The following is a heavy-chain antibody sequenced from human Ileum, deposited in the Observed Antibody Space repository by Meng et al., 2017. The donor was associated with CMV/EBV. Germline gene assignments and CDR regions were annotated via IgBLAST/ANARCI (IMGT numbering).Heavy chain of an antibody. CDR1: GYTFTNNH. CDR2: INTNTGNP. CDR3: ARDGLNERSFDY. Sequence: CKASGYTFTNNHLIWVRQAPGQGPEWMGWINTNTGNPTYARDFTGRFVFSLDTSVSTAYLQISSLKAEDTAVYYCARDGLNERSFDYWGQGTLVTVSS. V-gene: IGHV7-4-1*02. J-gene: IGHJ4*02.